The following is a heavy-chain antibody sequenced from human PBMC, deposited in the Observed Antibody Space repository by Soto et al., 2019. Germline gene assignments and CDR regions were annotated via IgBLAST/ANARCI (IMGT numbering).Heavy chain of an antibody. J-gene: IGHJ4*02. Sequence: QVQLVESGGGLVEPGGSLRLSCAASGFIFTDYSLTWIRQAPGKGLEWISYITKGGETTQHADSVKGRFTISWDNAKKVLFLHMNSLRAEDTAVYYCARDPQRRDGYNFDSWGRGTLVTVSS. CDR2: ITKGGETT. CDR1: GFIFTDYS. CDR3: ARDPQRRDGYNFDS. V-gene: IGHV3-11*01. D-gene: IGHD5-12*01.